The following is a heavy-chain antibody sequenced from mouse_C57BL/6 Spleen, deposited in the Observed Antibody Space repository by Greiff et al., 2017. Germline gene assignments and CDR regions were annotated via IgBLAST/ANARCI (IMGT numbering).Heavy chain of an antibody. V-gene: IGHV1-64*01. D-gene: IGHD2-3*01. CDR3: ARSDGYYLYYFDY. Sequence: QVQLQQPGAELVKPGASVKLSCKASGYTFTSYWMHWVKQRPGQGLEWIGMIHPNSGSTNYNEKFKSKATLTVDKSSSTAYMQLSSLTSEDSAVYSGARSDGYYLYYFDYWGQGTTLTVSA. CDR1: GYTFTSYW. J-gene: IGHJ2*01. CDR2: IHPNSGST.